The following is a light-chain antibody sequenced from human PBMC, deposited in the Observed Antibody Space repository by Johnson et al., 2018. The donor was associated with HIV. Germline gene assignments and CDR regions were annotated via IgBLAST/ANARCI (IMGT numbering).Light chain of an antibody. J-gene: IGLJ1*01. CDR2: ENN. CDR1: SSNIGSND. CDR3: GTWDSGLGALYV. Sequence: QSVLTQPPSVSAAPGQKVTVSCSGSSSNIGSNDVSWYQQFPGAAPKLLIYENNKRPSGIPDRFSGSKSGTSATLGITGLQTGDEADYYCGTWDSGLGALYVFGTGTKVTGL. V-gene: IGLV1-51*02.